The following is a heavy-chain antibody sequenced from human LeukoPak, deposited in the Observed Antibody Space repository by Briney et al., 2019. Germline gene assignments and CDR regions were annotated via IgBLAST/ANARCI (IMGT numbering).Heavy chain of an antibody. CDR3: ARWPFWSGHSNWFDP. Sequence: SETLSLTCAVCGGSFSGYYWSWIRQPPGKGLEWIGEINHSGSTNYNPSLKSRVTISVDTSKNQFSLKLSSVTAADTAVYYCARWPFWSGHSNWFDPWGQGTLVTVSS. D-gene: IGHD3-3*01. CDR1: GGSFSGYY. V-gene: IGHV4-34*01. J-gene: IGHJ5*02. CDR2: INHSGST.